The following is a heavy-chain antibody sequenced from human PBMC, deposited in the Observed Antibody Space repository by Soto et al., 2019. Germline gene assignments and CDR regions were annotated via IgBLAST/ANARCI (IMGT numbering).Heavy chain of an antibody. CDR1: GFTFSTSA. D-gene: IGHD5-12*01. J-gene: IGHJ4*02. Sequence: QVQLVESGGGVVQPGRSLRLSCVASGFTFSTSAMHWVRQAPGKGLEWVAVISYDGSNKYYSDSVKGRFTISRDNAKNTLYLQMNSLTAEDTAVYYCARELVATIGFDYWGQGTLVTVSS. CDR2: ISYDGSNK. V-gene: IGHV3-30-3*01. CDR3: ARELVATIGFDY.